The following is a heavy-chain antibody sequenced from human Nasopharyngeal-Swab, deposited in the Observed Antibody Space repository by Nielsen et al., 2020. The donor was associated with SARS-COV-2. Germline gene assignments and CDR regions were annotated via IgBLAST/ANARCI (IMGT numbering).Heavy chain of an antibody. CDR3: VKDLAYDEVS. D-gene: IGHD5-12*01. CDR2: ISGSGGGT. V-gene: IGHV3-23*01. J-gene: IGHJ5*02. CDR1: GFTFSSYA. Sequence: GESLKISCAASGFTFSSYAMSWVRQAPGKGPEWVSAISGSGGGTYYADSVTGRFIISRDNSKNTLYLQMNSLRGEDTAIYYCVKDLAYDEVSWGQGTLVTVSS.